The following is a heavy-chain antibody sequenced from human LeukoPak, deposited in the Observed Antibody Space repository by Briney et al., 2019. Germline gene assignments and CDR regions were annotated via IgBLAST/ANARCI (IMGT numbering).Heavy chain of an antibody. CDR1: GDSISSYY. Sequence: SETLSLTCTVSGDSISSYYWSWIRQPPEKGLEWIDYVYYSGSTNYNPSLKSRVTISVDTSKTQFSLKMTSVTAADTAVYYCARLQRITMAGPDYWYFDLWGRGALVTVSS. V-gene: IGHV4-59*01. J-gene: IGHJ2*01. CDR2: VYYSGST. CDR3: ARLQRITMAGPDYWYFDL. D-gene: IGHD3-10*01.